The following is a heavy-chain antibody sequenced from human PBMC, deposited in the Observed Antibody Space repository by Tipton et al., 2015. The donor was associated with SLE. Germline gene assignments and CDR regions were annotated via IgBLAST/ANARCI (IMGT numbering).Heavy chain of an antibody. V-gene: IGHV4-31*03. CDR1: GGSMSSGGYY. CDR2: IYYSGNT. Sequence: TLSLTCTVSGGSMSSGGYYWSWIRQHPGKGLEWIGYIYYSGNTFYNPSLKSRVTISLDTSKNQFSLKLSPVTAADTAVYYCARESDGSWASFDYWGQGTLVTVSS. J-gene: IGHJ4*02. CDR3: ARESDGSWASFDY. D-gene: IGHD1-26*01.